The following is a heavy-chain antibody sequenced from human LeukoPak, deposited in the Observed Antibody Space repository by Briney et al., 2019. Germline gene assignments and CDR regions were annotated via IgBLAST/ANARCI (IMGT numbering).Heavy chain of an antibody. CDR2: IYYSGRT. J-gene: IGHJ3*02. CDR3: TRLFDNDRSGDPDTFDM. V-gene: IGHV4-59*08. CDR1: GGSITSHY. D-gene: IGHD3-22*01. Sequence: KPSETLSLTCSVSGGSITSHYWSWIRQAPGKGLEWIAFIYYSGRTKYNPSLQGRVTRSPDTSEKKFSLKLTSVTAADTAVYYCTRLFDNDRSGDPDTFDMWGQGTVVTVSS.